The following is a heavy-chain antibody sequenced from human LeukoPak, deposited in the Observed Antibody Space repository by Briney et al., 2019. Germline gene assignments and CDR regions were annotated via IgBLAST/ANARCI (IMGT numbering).Heavy chain of an antibody. CDR3: AKDYYDSSGYPYDAFDI. Sequence: GGPLRLSCAASEVTFSSYWMSWVRQAPGKGLEWVSGISGRGASKYYADSVKGRFTISRDNSKNTLYLQMNSLRAEDTAVYYCAKDYYDSSGYPYDAFDIWGQGTMVTVSS. V-gene: IGHV3-23*01. CDR2: ISGRGASK. J-gene: IGHJ3*02. CDR1: EVTFSSYW. D-gene: IGHD3-22*01.